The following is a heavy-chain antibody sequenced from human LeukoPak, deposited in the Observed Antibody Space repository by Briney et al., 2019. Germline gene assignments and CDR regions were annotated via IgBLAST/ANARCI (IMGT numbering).Heavy chain of an antibody. CDR3: ARGAPYCSPTSCIGLDY. V-gene: IGHV3-7*01. Sequence: GSLRLSCAASGFTFSDYWMTWVRQAPGKGLEWVANIKPDGGEKYCVDSLKGRFTISRDNAKNSLYLQLNSLRAEDTAVYYCARGAPYCSPTSCIGLDYWGQGTLVAVSS. J-gene: IGHJ4*02. CDR1: GFTFSDYW. D-gene: IGHD2-2*01. CDR2: IKPDGGEK.